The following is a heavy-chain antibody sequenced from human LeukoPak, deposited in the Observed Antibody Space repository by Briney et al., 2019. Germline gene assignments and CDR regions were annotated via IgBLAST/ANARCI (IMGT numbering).Heavy chain of an antibody. CDR1: GFTFSSYD. J-gene: IGHJ4*02. Sequence: PSGGSLRLSCAASGFTFSSYDMTWVRQAPGKGLEWVSTFGGSGTSTYYADSVKGRFTISRDNSKNTLYLQMNGLRAEDTAVYYCAKGSSCAYWGQGTLVTVSS. CDR2: FGGSGTST. D-gene: IGHD2-15*01. CDR3: AKGSSCAY. V-gene: IGHV3-23*01.